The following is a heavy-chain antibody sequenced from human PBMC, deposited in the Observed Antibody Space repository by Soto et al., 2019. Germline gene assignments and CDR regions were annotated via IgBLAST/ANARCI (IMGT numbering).Heavy chain of an antibody. J-gene: IGHJ4*02. Sequence: GSLRLSCAASGFTFSGYTMNWVRQAPGKGLEWVAVIGNSGDGTHYADSVKGRFTISRDNSKNTLYLQMESLRAEDTAVYYCVKDVWDYWGQGVLVTVSS. CDR1: GFTFSGYT. CDR2: IGNSGDGT. CDR3: VKDVWDY. V-gene: IGHV3-23*01. D-gene: IGHD2-21*01.